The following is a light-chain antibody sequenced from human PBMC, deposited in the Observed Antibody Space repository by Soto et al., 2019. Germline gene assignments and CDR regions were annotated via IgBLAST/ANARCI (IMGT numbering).Light chain of an antibody. CDR1: QSVLHSSNNKNY. CDR3: QKYYSPWT. V-gene: IGKV4-1*01. J-gene: IGKJ1*01. Sequence: DIVMTQSPDSLAVSLGERATINCKSSQSVLHSSNNKNYLAWYQQKPGQPPKLLIYWASTRESGVPDRFSGSGSGKDFTLSISRLQAEDVAVYYCQKYYSPWTFGQGTKVEIK. CDR2: WAS.